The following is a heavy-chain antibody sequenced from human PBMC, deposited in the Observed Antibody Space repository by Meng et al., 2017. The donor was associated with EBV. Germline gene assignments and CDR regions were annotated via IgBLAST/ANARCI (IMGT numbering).Heavy chain of an antibody. CDR3: AHVAYRRGISYFDS. D-gene: IGHD3-10*01. Sequence: QITLKASGPALVQPTPTLTPTCTFSGFSLPTRGMGVGWSRQPPGKPLEWLTLVYWDNDDRYRPFLRNRLSITNDTSKNQVFLRLTNMDPVDSGTYYCAHVAYRRGISYFDSWGQGILVTVSS. V-gene: IGHV2-5*02. J-gene: IGHJ4*02. CDR1: GFSLPTRGMG. CDR2: VYWDNDD.